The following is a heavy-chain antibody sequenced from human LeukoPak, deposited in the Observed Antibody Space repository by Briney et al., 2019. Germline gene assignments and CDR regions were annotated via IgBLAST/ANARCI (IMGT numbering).Heavy chain of an antibody. CDR1: GFTFSNAW. CDR2: IKSKTDGGTT. CDR3: TTGPLWGAFDI. D-gene: IGHD3-16*01. V-gene: IGHV3-15*01. J-gene: IGHJ3*02. Sequence: PGGSLRLSCAASGFTFSNAWMSWVRQAPGKGLEWVGRIKSKTDGGTTDYAAPVKGRFTISRDDSKNTRYLQMNSLKTEDTAFYYCTTGPLWGAFDIWAKGQWSPSLQ.